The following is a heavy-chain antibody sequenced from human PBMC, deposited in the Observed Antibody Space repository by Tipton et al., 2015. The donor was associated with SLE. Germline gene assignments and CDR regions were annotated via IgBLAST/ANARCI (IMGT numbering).Heavy chain of an antibody. J-gene: IGHJ4*02. V-gene: IGHV3-30*04. Sequence: SLRLSCAASEFTFSNKIMYWVRQAPGKGLEWVAAVSYDGSDKYYADSVKGRFTISRDNSKNTLFLQMNSLRADDWAIYYCAKATELSCAGAQCYPLDSWGQGTLVTVSS. CDR1: EFTFSNKI. CDR3: AKATELSCAGAQCYPLDS. CDR2: VSYDGSDK. D-gene: IGHD2-21*01.